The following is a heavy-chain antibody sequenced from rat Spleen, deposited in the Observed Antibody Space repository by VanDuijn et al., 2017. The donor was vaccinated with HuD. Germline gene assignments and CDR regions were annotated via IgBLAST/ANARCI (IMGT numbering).Heavy chain of an antibody. V-gene: IGHV5-25*01. CDR1: GFTYSNYV. CDR3: ARHGYTRYYFDY. CDR2: ISTGGGKT. D-gene: IGHD1-9*01. J-gene: IGHJ2*01. Sequence: EVQLVESGGGLVQPGRSLKLSCAASGFTYSNYVMAWFRQAPTKGLEWVASISTGGGKTYYRDSVRGRFTISRDYAKSILYLQMDSLRSEDTASYYCARHGYTRYYFDYWGQGVMVTVSS.